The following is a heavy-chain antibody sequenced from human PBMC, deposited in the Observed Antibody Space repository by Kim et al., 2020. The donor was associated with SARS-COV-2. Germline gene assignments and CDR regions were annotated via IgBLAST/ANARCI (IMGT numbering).Heavy chain of an antibody. Sequence: QKFQGRVTITRDTAASTAYMELSSLRSEETAVYYCAREPPHSLGYSLFGYWGQGTLVTVSS. CDR3: AREPPHSLGYSLFGY. D-gene: IGHD6-13*01. V-gene: IGHV1-3*01. J-gene: IGHJ4*02.